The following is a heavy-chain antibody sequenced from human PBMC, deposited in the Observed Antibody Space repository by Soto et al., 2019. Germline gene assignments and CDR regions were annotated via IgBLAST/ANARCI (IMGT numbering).Heavy chain of an antibody. CDR1: GFTFSSYS. Sequence: PGGSLRLSCAASGFTFSSYSMNWVRQAPGKGLEWVSSISSSSSYIYYADSVKGRFTISRDNAKNSLYLQMNSLRAEDTAVYYCARDKAAGKEGYYYGMDVWGQGTTVTVSS. CDR2: ISSSSSYI. V-gene: IGHV3-21*01. CDR3: ARDKAAGKEGYYYGMDV. J-gene: IGHJ6*02. D-gene: IGHD6-13*01.